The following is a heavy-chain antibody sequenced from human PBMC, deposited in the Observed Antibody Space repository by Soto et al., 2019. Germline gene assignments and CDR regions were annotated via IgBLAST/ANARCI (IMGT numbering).Heavy chain of an antibody. J-gene: IGHJ4*02. CDR3: ATVYCSGGSCYSIDY. V-gene: IGHV1-46*03. Sequence: QVQLVQSGAEVKKPGASVKVSCKASGYTFTSYYMHWVRQAPGQGLEWMGIINPSNSTTYAQKFQGRVTMTRDTSTSTVYMELSSLRSEDTAVDYCATVYCSGGSCYSIDYWGQGTLVTVSS. CDR2: INPSNST. D-gene: IGHD2-15*01. CDR1: GYTFTSYY.